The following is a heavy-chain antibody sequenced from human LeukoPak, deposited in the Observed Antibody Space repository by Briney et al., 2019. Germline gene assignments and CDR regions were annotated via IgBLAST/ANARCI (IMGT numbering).Heavy chain of an antibody. CDR2: IYSGGST. V-gene: IGHV3-66*01. CDR3: ARSYCSSSSCYADHYYYYMDV. CDR1: GFTVSSNY. D-gene: IGHD2-2*01. J-gene: IGHJ6*03. Sequence: GGSLRLSCAASGFTVSSNYMSWVRQAPGKGLEWVSVIYSGGSTYYADSVKGRFTISRDNSKNTLYLQMNSLRAEDAAVYYCARSYCSSSSCYADHYYYYMDVWGKGTTVTVSS.